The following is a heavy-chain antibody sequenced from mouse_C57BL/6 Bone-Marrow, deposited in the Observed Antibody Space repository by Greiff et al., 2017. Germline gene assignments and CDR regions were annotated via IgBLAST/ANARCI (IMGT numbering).Heavy chain of an antibody. J-gene: IGHJ2*01. CDR2: ISSGSSTI. Sequence: EVQLQESGGGLVKPGGSLKLSCAASGFTFSDYGMHWVRQAPEKGLEWVAYISSGSSTIYYADTVKGRFTISRDNAKNTLFLQMTSLRSEDTAMYYGARPVVTTEYYFDYWGQGTTLTVSS. CDR3: ARPVVTTEYYFDY. CDR1: GFTFSDYG. V-gene: IGHV5-17*01. D-gene: IGHD2-2*01.